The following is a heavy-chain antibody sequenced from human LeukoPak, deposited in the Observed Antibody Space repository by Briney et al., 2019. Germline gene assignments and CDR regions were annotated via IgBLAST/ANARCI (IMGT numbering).Heavy chain of an antibody. Sequence: SETLSLTCAVYGGSFSGYYWSWIRQHPGKGLEWIGYIYYSGSTYYNPSLKSRVTISVDTSENHFSLKLSSVTAADTAVYYCARATGGAVSDTSGIYYFDYWGQGTLVTVSS. D-gene: IGHD6-19*01. J-gene: IGHJ4*02. V-gene: IGHV4-31*11. CDR3: ARATGGAVSDTSGIYYFDY. CDR1: GGSFSGYY. CDR2: IYYSGST.